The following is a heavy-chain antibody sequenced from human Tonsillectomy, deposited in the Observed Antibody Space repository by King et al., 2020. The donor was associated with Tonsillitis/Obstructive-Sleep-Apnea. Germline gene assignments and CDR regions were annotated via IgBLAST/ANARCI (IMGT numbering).Heavy chain of an antibody. CDR3: AGEVVITTGEYFQL. D-gene: IGHD3-22*01. CDR2: INHSGST. J-gene: IGHJ1*01. Sequence: VQLQQWGAGLLKPSETLSLTCAVYGGSFSGYYWSWIRQPPGKGLEWIGEINHSGSTNYNPSPKSRVTLSVHTSKNQFALKLSSVTAADTAVYYCAGEVVITTGEYFQLWGQGPLVTVSS. V-gene: IGHV4-34*01. CDR1: GGSFSGYY.